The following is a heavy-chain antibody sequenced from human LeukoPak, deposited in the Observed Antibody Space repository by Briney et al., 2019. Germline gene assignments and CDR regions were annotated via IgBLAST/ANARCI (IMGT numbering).Heavy chain of an antibody. CDR2: IYYSGST. J-gene: IGHJ4*02. CDR3: ARGRVRYSSSLKYYFDY. CDR1: GGSISSGGYY. Sequence: SETLSLTCTVSGGSISSGGYYWSWIRQHPGQDLEWIGYIYYSGSTYYNPSLRSRVTISVDTSKNQFSLKLSSVTAADTAVYYCARGRVRYSSSLKYYFDYWGQGTLVSVSS. V-gene: IGHV4-31*03. D-gene: IGHD6-6*01.